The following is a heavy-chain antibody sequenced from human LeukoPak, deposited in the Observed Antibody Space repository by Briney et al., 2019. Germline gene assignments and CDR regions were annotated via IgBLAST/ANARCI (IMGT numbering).Heavy chain of an antibody. CDR2: ISGSGGST. Sequence: QSGGSLRLSCAASGFTFSSYAMSWVRQAPGKGLEWVSAISGSGGSTYYAGSVKGRFTISRDNSKNTLYLQMNSLRAEDTAVYYCANPGPYKSYYYYGMDVWGQGTTVTVSS. CDR3: ANPGPYKSYYYYGMDV. CDR1: GFTFSSYA. D-gene: IGHD5-24*01. V-gene: IGHV3-23*01. J-gene: IGHJ6*02.